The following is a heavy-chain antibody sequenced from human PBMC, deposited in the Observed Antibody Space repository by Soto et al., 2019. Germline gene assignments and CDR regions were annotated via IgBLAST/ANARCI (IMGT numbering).Heavy chain of an antibody. V-gene: IGHV3-30-3*01. CDR1: GFTFSSYA. Sequence: QVQLVESGGGVVQPGRSLRLSCAASGFTFSSYAMHWVRQAPGKGLEWVAVISYDGSNKYYADSVKGRFTISRDNSKNTLYLHMNSLRAEDTAVYYGARSRVETAMVPGVYYYGMDVWGQGTTVTVSS. CDR3: ARSRVETAMVPGVYYYGMDV. D-gene: IGHD5-18*01. J-gene: IGHJ6*02. CDR2: ISYDGSNK.